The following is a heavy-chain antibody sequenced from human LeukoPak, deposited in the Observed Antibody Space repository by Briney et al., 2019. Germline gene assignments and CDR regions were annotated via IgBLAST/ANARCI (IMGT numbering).Heavy chain of an antibody. V-gene: IGHV1-8*01. D-gene: IGHD2-2*01. Sequence: GASVKVSCKASGYTFTSYDINWVRQATGQGLEWMGWMNPNSGNTGYAQKFQGRVTMTRNTSISTAYMELSSLRSEDTAVYYCARGLPTAAAANYWGQGTLVTVSS. CDR2: MNPNSGNT. CDR3: ARGLPTAAAANY. J-gene: IGHJ4*02. CDR1: GYTFTSYD.